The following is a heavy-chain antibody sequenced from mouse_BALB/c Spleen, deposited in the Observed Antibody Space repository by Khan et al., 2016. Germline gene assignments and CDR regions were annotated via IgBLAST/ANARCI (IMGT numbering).Heavy chain of an antibody. V-gene: IGHV3-2*02. CDR3: AKGLRKAWFAY. Sequence: EVQLQESGPGLVKPSQSLSLTCTVTGYSITSDYAWNWIRQFPGNKLEWMGYISYSGYTTYNPSLKSRISITRDTSKNQFFLQLNSVTTEDTATYYCAKGLRKAWFAYWGQGTLVTVSA. CDR2: ISYSGYT. CDR1: GYSITSDYA. D-gene: IGHD1-1*01. J-gene: IGHJ3*01.